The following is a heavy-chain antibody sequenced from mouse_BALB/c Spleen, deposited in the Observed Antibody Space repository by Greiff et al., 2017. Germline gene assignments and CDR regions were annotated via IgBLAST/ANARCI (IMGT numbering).Heavy chain of an antibody. CDR2: ISSGGSS. Sequence: EVMLVESGGGLVKPGGSLKLSCAASGFTFSSYAMSWVRQTPEKRLEWVASISSGGSSYYPDSVKGRFTISRDNARNILYLQMSSLRSEDTAMYYCARDYEKGFDYWGQGTTLTVSS. CDR3: ARDYEKGFDY. D-gene: IGHD2-4*01. CDR1: GFTFSSYA. J-gene: IGHJ2*01. V-gene: IGHV5-6-5*01.